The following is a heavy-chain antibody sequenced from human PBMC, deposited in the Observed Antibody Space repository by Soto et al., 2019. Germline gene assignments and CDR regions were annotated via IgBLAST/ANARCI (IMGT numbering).Heavy chain of an antibody. J-gene: IGHJ4*02. V-gene: IGHV1-18*01. CDR3: ARDRGHCSTSTCSFEAEY. CDR2: ISTYNTNT. CDR1: GYTFTNYG. Sequence: QVQLVQSGAEVEKPGASVKVSCKASGYTFTNYGISWVRQAPGQGLEWMGWISTYNTNTNYAQKFQFRVTMATDTSTSTVYMELRSLTFDDTAVSYCARDRGHCSTSTCSFEAEYWGQGTLVTVSS. D-gene: IGHD2-2*01.